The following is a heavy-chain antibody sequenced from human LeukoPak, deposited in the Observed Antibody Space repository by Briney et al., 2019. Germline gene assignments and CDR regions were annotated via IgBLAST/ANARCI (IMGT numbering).Heavy chain of an antibody. CDR3: ATDLVVVAASPEYFQH. Sequence: PGGSLRLSCSASGFTFSSYAMSWVRQAPGKGQELVSAVSGSGGSTYYADSVKGRFTISRDNSKNTLYLQMNSLRAEDTAVYYCATDLVVVAASPEYFQHWGQGSLVTVSS. CDR2: VSGSGGST. CDR1: GFTFSSYA. V-gene: IGHV3-23*01. J-gene: IGHJ1*01. D-gene: IGHD2-15*01.